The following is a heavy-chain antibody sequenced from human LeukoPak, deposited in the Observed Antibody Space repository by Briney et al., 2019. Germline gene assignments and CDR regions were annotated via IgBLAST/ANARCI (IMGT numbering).Heavy chain of an antibody. V-gene: IGHV4-31*03. J-gene: IGHJ1*01. CDR2: IHHSGTI. CDR1: GDSVTRGNYY. Sequence: PSETLSLTCSVSGDSVTRGNYYWSWIRQHPAKGPECIGHIHHSGTIYYNPSLLSRATISVDASKNQFSLRLSSVTAADTALYYCAGGNDDSKLHHWGQGTLVTVSS. D-gene: IGHD3-22*01. CDR3: AGGNDDSKLHH.